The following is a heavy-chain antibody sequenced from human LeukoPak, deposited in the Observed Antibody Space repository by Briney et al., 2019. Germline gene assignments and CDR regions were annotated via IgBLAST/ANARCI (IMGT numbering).Heavy chain of an antibody. V-gene: IGHV4-34*01. CDR2: INHSGST. D-gene: IGHD6-6*01. Sequence: SETLSLTCAVYGGSFSGYYWSWIRQPPGKGLEWIGEINHSGSTNYNPSLKSRVTISVDTSKNQFSLKLSSVTAADTAVYYCARGLSSSSLCYFDYWGQGTLVTVSS. CDR1: GGSFSGYY. J-gene: IGHJ4*02. CDR3: ARGLSSSSLCYFDY.